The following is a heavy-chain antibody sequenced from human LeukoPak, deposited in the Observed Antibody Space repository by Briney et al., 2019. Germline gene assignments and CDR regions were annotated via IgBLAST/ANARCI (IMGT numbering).Heavy chain of an antibody. J-gene: IGHJ3*02. V-gene: IGHV4-59*12. D-gene: IGHD6-25*01. CDR1: GGSISSYY. Sequence: SETLSLTCTVSGGSISSYYWSWIRQPPGKGLEWIGYIYYSGSTNYNPSLKSRVTISVDTSKNKFSLKLSSVTAADPGVYYFARDQQQRLAFDIWGQGTMVTVSS. CDR3: ARDQQQRLAFDI. CDR2: IYYSGST.